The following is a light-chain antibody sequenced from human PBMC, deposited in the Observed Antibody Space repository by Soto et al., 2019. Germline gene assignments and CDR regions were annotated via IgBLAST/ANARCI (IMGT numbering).Light chain of an antibody. Sequence: EIVLTQSPGTLSLSPGERATLSCRASQSVSSSYLAWYQQKPGQAPRLLIYGASSRATGIPDRFSGSGSGSVFTLTISRLEPEDFAVYYCQQYGSSPPYTFGQETKLEIK. CDR3: QQYGSSPPYT. V-gene: IGKV3-20*01. J-gene: IGKJ2*01. CDR2: GAS. CDR1: QSVSSSY.